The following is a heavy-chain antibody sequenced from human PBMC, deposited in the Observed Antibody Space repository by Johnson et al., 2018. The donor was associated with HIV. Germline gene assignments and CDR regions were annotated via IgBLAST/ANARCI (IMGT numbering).Heavy chain of an antibody. CDR3: AKGRWEATTYDDAVDI. CDR2: IRYDGSNK. J-gene: IGHJ3*02. D-gene: IGHD1-26*01. Sequence: VESGGGVVQPGGSLRLSCAASGFTFSSYGMHWVRQAPGKGLEWVAFIRYDGSNKYYADSVKGRFTISRDNSKNTLYLQMNSLRAEDTAVYYCAKGRWEATTYDDAVDIWGQGTMVTVSS. V-gene: IGHV3-30*02. CDR1: GFTFSSYG.